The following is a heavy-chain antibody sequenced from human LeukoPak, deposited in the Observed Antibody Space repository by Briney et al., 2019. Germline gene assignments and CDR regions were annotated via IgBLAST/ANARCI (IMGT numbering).Heavy chain of an antibody. V-gene: IGHV4-59*08. CDR3: ARHRGGGGYYYYYGMDV. D-gene: IGHD3-16*01. CDR2: IYYSGST. J-gene: IGHJ6*02. Sequence: SETLSLTCTVSGGSISSYYWSWIRQPPGKGLEWIGYIYYSGSTNYNPSLKSLVTISVDTCKNQFSLKLSSVTAADTAVYYCARHRGGGGYYYYYGMDVWGQGTTVTVSS. CDR1: GGSISSYY.